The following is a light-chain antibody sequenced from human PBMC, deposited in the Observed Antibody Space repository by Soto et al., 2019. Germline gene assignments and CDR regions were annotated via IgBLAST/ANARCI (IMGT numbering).Light chain of an antibody. CDR1: SSDVGGYNY. CDR3: SSYTSSSTLV. Sequence: QSVLTQPASVSGSPEQSITISCTGTSSDVGGYNYVSWYQQHPGKAPKLMIYEVSNRPSGVSNRFSGSKSGNTASLTISGLQAEDEADYHCSSYTSSSTLVFGTGTKLTVL. J-gene: IGLJ1*01. CDR2: EVS. V-gene: IGLV2-14*01.